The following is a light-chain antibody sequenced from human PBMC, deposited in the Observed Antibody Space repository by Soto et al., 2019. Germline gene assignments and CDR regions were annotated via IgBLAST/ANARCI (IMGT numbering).Light chain of an antibody. CDR1: QTISSW. V-gene: IGKV1-5*03. CDR3: QPYNGYSEA. CDR2: KAS. Sequence: DIQMTQSPSTLSGSVGDRVTITCRASQTISSWLGWYKQKQGKAHKLLIYKASTLKSGVPSRFSSSGSVTEFTLTISSLQPDYFATYNCQPYNGYSEAFGQGTTVDIK. J-gene: IGKJ1*01.